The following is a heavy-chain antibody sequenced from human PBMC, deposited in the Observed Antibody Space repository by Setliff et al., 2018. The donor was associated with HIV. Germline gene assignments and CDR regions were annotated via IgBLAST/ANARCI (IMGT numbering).Heavy chain of an antibody. CDR3: ARGKWLVQNFYSYYMDV. CDR1: SGSISSYY. J-gene: IGHJ6*03. D-gene: IGHD6-19*01. Sequence: SETLSLTCTVSSGSISSYYWIWIRQPPGKGLEWIGHIFYSGSTNHNPSLKSRVTISVDTSKNQFSLKLSSVTAADTAVYYCARGKWLVQNFYSYYMDVWGKGTTVTV. CDR2: IFYSGST. V-gene: IGHV4-59*01.